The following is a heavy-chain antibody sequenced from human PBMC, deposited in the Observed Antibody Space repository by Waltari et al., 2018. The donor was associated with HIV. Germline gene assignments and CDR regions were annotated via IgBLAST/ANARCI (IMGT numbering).Heavy chain of an antibody. J-gene: IGHJ6*02. Sequence: EVHPVQSGGGLVQPGGSLRLSCEASGFTFSYYWVNWVRQTPGKGLVWVANINRDVSQKFYLDSAKGRFSISRDNANNSVTLELNSLREEDTAVYYCARDGSEFHILSFKWYQYGMDVWGQGIAVIVSS. CDR3: ARDGSEFHILSFKWYQYGMDV. D-gene: IGHD2-21*01. CDR1: GFTFSYYW. CDR2: INRDVSQK. V-gene: IGHV3-7*01.